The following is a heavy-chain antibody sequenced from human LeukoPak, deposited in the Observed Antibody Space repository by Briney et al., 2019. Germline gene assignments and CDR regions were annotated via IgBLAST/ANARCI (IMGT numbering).Heavy chain of an antibody. V-gene: IGHV4-34*01. CDR3: AGKIAARLDS. J-gene: IGHJ4*02. D-gene: IGHD6-6*01. Sequence: AETLSLTCAVYGGSFSGYYWSWIRQPPGKGLEWIGEIDHSGSTNYNPSLKSRVTISVDTSKNQFSLKLSSVTAAATAVYYCAGKIAARLDSWGQGTLVTVSS. CDR1: GGSFSGYY. CDR2: IDHSGST.